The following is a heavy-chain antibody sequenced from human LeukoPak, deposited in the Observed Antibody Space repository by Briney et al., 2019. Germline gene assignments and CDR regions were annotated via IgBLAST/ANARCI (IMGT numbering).Heavy chain of an antibody. D-gene: IGHD3-22*01. CDR1: GDSITGSTYY. Sequence: KPSETLSLTCTVSGDSITGSTYYWGWIRQPPGKGLEWIGSMYYSGSTYSNPSLRSRVTMPADTSKNQFSLNLKSVTAADTAVYYCARQYYDSTGYYYFDYWGQGTLVTVSS. J-gene: IGHJ4*02. CDR3: ARQYYDSTGYYYFDY. V-gene: IGHV4-39*01. CDR2: MYYSGST.